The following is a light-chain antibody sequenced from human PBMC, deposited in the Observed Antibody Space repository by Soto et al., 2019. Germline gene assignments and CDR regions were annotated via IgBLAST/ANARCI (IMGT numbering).Light chain of an antibody. CDR1: QSVYNNY. CDR2: GAS. Sequence: DIVLTQSPGTLSLSPGERATLSCRASQSVYNNYLAWYQQKPGQAPRLLIDGASSRATSIPERFRGSGSGTDFTLTISRLEPEDFAVYYCHHYSDSPWTFGQGTRVEIK. J-gene: IGKJ1*01. V-gene: IGKV3-20*01. CDR3: HHYSDSPWT.